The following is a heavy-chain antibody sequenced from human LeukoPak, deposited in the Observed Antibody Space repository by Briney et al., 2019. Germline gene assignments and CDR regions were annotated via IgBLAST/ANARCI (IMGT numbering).Heavy chain of an antibody. V-gene: IGHV3-53*01. J-gene: IGHJ4*02. D-gene: IGHD3-22*01. CDR2: IYSGGNT. CDR1: GFSFSSYS. CDR3: ARLLYYYDSSIYQRYFDY. Sequence: PGGSLRLSCAASGFSFSSYSMNWVRQAPGKGLEWVSIIYSGGNTYYADSVKGRFTISRDNSQNTLYLQMNSLRPEDTAVYYCARLLYYYDSSIYQRYFDYWGQGTLVTVSS.